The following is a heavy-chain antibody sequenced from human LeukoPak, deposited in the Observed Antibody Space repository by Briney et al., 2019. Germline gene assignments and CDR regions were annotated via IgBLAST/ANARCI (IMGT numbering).Heavy chain of an antibody. Sequence: GGSLRLSCAASGFTFSSYGMRWVRQAPGKGLEWVSAISGSGGTTYNADSVKGRFTISRDNSKNTLFLQMNSLRPEDTAVYYCARTGSASYFDYWGQGTLVTVSS. V-gene: IGHV3-23*01. D-gene: IGHD3-10*01. CDR2: ISGSGGTT. CDR1: GFTFSSYG. J-gene: IGHJ4*02. CDR3: ARTGSASYFDY.